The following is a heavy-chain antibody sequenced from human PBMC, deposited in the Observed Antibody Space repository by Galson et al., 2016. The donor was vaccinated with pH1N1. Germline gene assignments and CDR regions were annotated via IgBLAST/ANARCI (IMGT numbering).Heavy chain of an antibody. D-gene: IGHD2-21*02. J-gene: IGHJ3*01. CDR3: ASSIPVTALDAFDL. CDR1: GYSIISGYY. CDR2: IFHSGST. Sequence: ETLSLTCAVSGYSIISGYYWGWVRQPPGKRLEWIGSIFHSGSTYYNPSLKSRVTISVDTSRNQFSLTLSSVTAADTALYYCASSIPVTALDAFDLWGQGTMVTVSS. V-gene: IGHV4-38-2*01.